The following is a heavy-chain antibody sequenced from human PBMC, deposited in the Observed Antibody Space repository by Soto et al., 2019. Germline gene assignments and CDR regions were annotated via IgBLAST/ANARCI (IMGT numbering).Heavy chain of an antibody. Sequence: GGSLRLSCAASGFTFSSYWMSWVRQAPGKGLEWVANIKQDGSEKYYVDSVKGRFTISRDNAKNSLYLQMNSLRAEDTAVYYCASCDSGSWPQCIDYWGQGTLVTVSS. V-gene: IGHV3-7*05. CDR3: ASCDSGSWPQCIDY. J-gene: IGHJ4*02. CDR1: GFTFSSYW. D-gene: IGHD6-13*01. CDR2: IKQDGSEK.